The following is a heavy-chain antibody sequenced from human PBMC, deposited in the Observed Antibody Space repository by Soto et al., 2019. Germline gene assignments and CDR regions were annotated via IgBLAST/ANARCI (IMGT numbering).Heavy chain of an antibody. D-gene: IGHD5-12*01. J-gene: IGHJ2*01. CDR2: IIPIFGTA. V-gene: IGHV1-69*05. Sequence: QVQLVQSGAEVKKPGSSVTVSCKASGGTFSSYTISWVRQAPGQGLEWMGGIIPIFGTANYAQKFQGRVTMTRDEYTSTGHMELSSLRSEDTAVYYCARGNHRWLQVWYFDLWGRGTLVTVSS. CDR1: GGTFSSYT. CDR3: ARGNHRWLQVWYFDL.